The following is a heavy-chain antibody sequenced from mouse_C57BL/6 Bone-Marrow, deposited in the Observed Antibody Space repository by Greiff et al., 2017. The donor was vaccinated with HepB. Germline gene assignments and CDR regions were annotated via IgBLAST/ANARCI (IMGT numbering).Heavy chain of an antibody. CDR2: IDPENGDT. D-gene: IGHD2-1*01. CDR1: GFNIKDDY. Sequence: EVQLQQSGAELVRPGASVKLSCTASGFNIKDDYMHWVKQRPEQGLEWIGWIDPENGDTEYASKFQGKATITAATSSNTAYLQLSSLTSEDTAVYYCTTLTTEDYWGQGTSVTVSS. CDR3: TTLTTEDY. J-gene: IGHJ4*01. V-gene: IGHV14-4*01.